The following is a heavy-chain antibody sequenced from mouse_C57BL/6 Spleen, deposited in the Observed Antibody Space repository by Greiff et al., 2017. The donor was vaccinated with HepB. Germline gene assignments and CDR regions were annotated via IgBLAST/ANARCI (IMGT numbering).Heavy chain of an antibody. J-gene: IGHJ4*01. D-gene: IGHD2-12*01. CDR2: IDPSDSYT. V-gene: IGHV1-69*01. CDR3: ARKAGLRYKYAMDY. CDR1: GYTFTSYW. Sequence: QVQLQQPGPELVMPGASVKLSCKASGYTFTSYWMHWVKQRPGQGLEWIGEIDPSDSYTNYNQKFKGKTTLTVDTSSSTAYMQLSSLTSEDSAVYYGARKAGLRYKYAMDYWGQGTSVTVSS.